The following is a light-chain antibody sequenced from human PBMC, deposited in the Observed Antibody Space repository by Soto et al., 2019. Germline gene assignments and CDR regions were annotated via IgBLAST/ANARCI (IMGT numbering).Light chain of an antibody. Sequence: QSVLTQPPSASGTPGQRVTISCSGSSSNIGSNTVNWYQQLPGTAPKLLIYTNSQRPSGVPDRFSGSKSGTSASLAISGLQSEDEADYYCAAWDDSLKGVVFGGGTKLTVL. CDR3: AAWDDSLKGVV. CDR1: SSNIGSNT. V-gene: IGLV1-44*01. J-gene: IGLJ2*01. CDR2: TNS.